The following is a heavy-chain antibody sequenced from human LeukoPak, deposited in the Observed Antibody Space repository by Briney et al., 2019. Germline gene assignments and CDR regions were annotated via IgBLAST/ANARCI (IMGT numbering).Heavy chain of an antibody. D-gene: IGHD3-10*01. V-gene: IGHV1-2*02. CDR3: ARGTTHLWFGEGGNALDI. Sequence: ASVKVSCKASGYTFTGSYLHWVRQAPGQGLEWMGWLNPNSGDTKDALKFQGRVTMTRDTSINTAYMELSRLTSDDTAVYYCARGTTHLWFGEGGNALDIWGQGSMVTVSS. J-gene: IGHJ3*02. CDR2: LNPNSGDT. CDR1: GYTFTGSY.